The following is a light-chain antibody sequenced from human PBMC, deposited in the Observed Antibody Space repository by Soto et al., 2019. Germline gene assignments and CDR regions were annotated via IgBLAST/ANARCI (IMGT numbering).Light chain of an antibody. V-gene: IGKV3-20*01. CDR2: GAS. CDR1: QSVGNNF. CDR3: QQCGSSPLFT. J-gene: IGKJ3*01. Sequence: IVLTQSPGTLSLSPGERATLSCRASQSVGNNFLAWYQQKPGQAPRLLIYGASSRATGIPDRLSGSGSGTDFTLTISRLEPGDFAVYYCQQCGSSPLFTFGPGTRVDI.